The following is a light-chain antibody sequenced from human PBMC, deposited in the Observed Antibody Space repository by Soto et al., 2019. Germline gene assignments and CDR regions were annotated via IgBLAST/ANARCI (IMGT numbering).Light chain of an antibody. J-gene: IGKJ1*01. CDR3: QQFYNYPRT. CDR1: QTISSW. V-gene: IGKV1-5*03. CDR2: KAS. Sequence: DIQMTQSPSTLSGSVGDRVTITCRASQTISSWLAWYQQKPGKAHKLLIYKASTLKSGVPSRFSGSGSGTDFTLTISYLQSEDFGTYYCQQFYNYPRTFGQGTKVDIK.